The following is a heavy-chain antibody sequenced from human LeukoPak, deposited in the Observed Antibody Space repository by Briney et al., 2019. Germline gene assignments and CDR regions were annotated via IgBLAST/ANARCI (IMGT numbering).Heavy chain of an antibody. CDR3: ARAVSAGYDFWSGDNWFDP. J-gene: IGHJ5*02. Sequence: SETLSLTCTVSGGSISSYYWSWIRQPPGKGLEWIGYIYYSGSTNYNPSLKSRVTISVDTSKNQFSLKLSSVTAADTAVYYCARAVSAGYDFWSGDNWFDPWGQGTLVTVSS. CDR2: IYYSGST. D-gene: IGHD3-3*01. CDR1: GGSISSYY. V-gene: IGHV4-59*01.